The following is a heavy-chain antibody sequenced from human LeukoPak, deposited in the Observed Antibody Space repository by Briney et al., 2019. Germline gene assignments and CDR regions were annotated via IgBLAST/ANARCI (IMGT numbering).Heavy chain of an antibody. V-gene: IGHV4-34*01. J-gene: IGHJ4*02. D-gene: IGHD1-26*01. CDR3: ARRGRATRGVFDY. Sequence: SETLSLTCAVYGGSFSGYYWSWIRQPPGKGLEWIGEINHSGSTNYNPSLKSRVTISVDTSKNQFSLKLSSVTAADTAVYYCARRGRATRGVFDYWGQGTLVTVSS. CDR2: INHSGST. CDR1: GGSFSGYY.